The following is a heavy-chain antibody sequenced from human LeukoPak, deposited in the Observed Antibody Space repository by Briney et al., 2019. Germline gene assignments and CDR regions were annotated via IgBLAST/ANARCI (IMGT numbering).Heavy chain of an antibody. CDR3: ARETDYYDILTGPNFDP. V-gene: IGHV3-30*04. CDR1: GFTFSSYV. J-gene: IGHJ5*02. D-gene: IGHD3-9*01. CDR2: VSKDEVKK. Sequence: PGGSLRLSCAASGFTFSSYVMHWVRQAPGKGLEWVAGVSKDEVKKYYADSVKGRFTISRDNSKNTLYLQMNSLRAEDTAVYYCARETDYYDILTGPNFDPWGQGTLVTVSS.